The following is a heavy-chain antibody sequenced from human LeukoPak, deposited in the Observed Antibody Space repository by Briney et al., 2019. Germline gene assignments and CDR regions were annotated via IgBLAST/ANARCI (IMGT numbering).Heavy chain of an antibody. J-gene: IGHJ2*01. V-gene: IGHV4-59*01. CDR2: IYYSGST. D-gene: IGHD6-19*01. CDR3: AREGVTVAGTGWYYDL. CDR1: GGSISSYY. Sequence: SETLSLTCTVSGGSISSYYWSWIRQPPGKGLEWIGYIYYSGSTNYNPSLKSRVTISVDTSKNQFSLKLSSVTAADTAVYYCAREGVTVAGTGWYYDLWGRGTLVTVSS.